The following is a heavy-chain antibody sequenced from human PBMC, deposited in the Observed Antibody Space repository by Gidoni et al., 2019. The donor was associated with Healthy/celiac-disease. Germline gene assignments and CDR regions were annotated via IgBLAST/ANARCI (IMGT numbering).Heavy chain of an antibody. CDR1: GFTFSSYA. Sequence: EVQLLESGGGLVQPGGSLRLSCAASGFTFSSYAMSWVRQAPGKGLEWVSAISGSGGSTYYADSVKGRFTISRDNSKNTLYLQMNSLRAEDTAVYDCAKVVVVPAAMWYYMDVWGKGTTVTVSS. J-gene: IGHJ6*03. CDR3: AKVVVVPAAMWYYMDV. V-gene: IGHV3-23*01. D-gene: IGHD2-2*01. CDR2: ISGSGGST.